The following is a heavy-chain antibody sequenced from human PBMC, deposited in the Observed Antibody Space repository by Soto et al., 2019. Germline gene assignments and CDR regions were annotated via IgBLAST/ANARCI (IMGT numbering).Heavy chain of an antibody. CDR2: IYYSGST. V-gene: IGHV4-39*01. Sequence: SETLSLTCTVSAGSISSSSYYWGWIRQSPGKGLEWIGSIYYSGSTYYNPSLKSRVTISVDTSKNQFSLKLSSVTAADTAVYYSAKGGSGSYSNAFDIWGQGTMVT. CDR1: AGSISSSSYY. J-gene: IGHJ3*02. D-gene: IGHD3-10*01. CDR3: AKGGSGSYSNAFDI.